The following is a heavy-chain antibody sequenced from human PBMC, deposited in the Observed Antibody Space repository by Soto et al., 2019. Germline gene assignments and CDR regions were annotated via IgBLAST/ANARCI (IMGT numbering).Heavy chain of an antibody. CDR2: ISSSSSYI. CDR3: ASTIGGIAYFDY. J-gene: IGHJ4*02. D-gene: IGHD3-3*01. Sequence: EVQLVESGGGLVKPGGSLRLSCAASGFTFSSYSMNWVRQAPGKGLEWVSSISSSSSYIYYADSVKGRFTISRDNAKNALYLQMNGLRAEDTAVYYCASTIGGIAYFDYWGQGTLVTVSS. CDR1: GFTFSSYS. V-gene: IGHV3-21*01.